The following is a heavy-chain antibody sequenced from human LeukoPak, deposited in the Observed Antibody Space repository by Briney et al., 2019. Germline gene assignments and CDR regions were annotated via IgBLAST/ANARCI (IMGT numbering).Heavy chain of an antibody. CDR1: GYTFTSYY. CDR3: ARGYCSGGTCYLVENWLDP. CDR2: INPNSGGT. Sequence: ASVKVSCKASGYTFTSYYMHWVRQAPGQGLEWMGRINPNSGGTDYAQNFQGRVTMTRDTSISTAYMELSRLRSDDTAIYYCARGYCSGGTCYLVENWLDPWGQGTLVTVSS. V-gene: IGHV1-2*06. J-gene: IGHJ5*02. D-gene: IGHD2-15*01.